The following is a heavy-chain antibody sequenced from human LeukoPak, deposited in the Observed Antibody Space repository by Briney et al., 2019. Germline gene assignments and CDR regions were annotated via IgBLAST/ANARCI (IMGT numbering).Heavy chain of an antibody. CDR1: GFTFSSYS. Sequence: PGGSLRLSCAASGFTFSSYSMNWVRQAPGKGLEWVSSISSSSSYIYYADSVKGRFTISRDNAKNSLYLQTNSLRAEDTAVYYCAIYYDSSGYYFEAVDYFDYWGQGTLVTVSS. D-gene: IGHD3-22*01. J-gene: IGHJ4*02. V-gene: IGHV3-21*01. CDR3: AIYYDSSGYYFEAVDYFDY. CDR2: ISSSSSYI.